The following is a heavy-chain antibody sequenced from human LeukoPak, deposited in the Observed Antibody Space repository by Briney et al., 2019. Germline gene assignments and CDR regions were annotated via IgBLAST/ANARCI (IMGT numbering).Heavy chain of an antibody. V-gene: IGHV4-34*01. CDR2: INHSGST. D-gene: IGHD6-6*01. J-gene: IGHJ6*03. CDR3: ARDFSSSSTVYYYYYMDV. Sequence: KPSETLSLTCAVYGGSFSGYYWSWIRQPPGKGLEWIGEINHSGSTNYNPSLKSRVTISLDTSKNQFSLKLSSVTAADTAIYYCARDFSSSSTVYYYYYMDVWGKGTTVTVSS. CDR1: GGSFSGYY.